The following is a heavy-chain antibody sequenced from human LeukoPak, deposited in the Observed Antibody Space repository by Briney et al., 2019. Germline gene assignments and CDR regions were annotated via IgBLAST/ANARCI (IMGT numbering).Heavy chain of an antibody. D-gene: IGHD5-18*01. J-gene: IGHJ4*02. CDR1: GGSISSSSYY. V-gene: IGHV4-39*07. Sequence: PSETLSLTCTVSGGSISSSSYYWGWIRQPPGKGLEWIGSIYYSGSTYYNPSLKSRVTISVDTSKNQFSLKLSSVTAADTAVYYCARARTAMASRVFDYWGQGTLVTVSS. CDR2: IYYSGST. CDR3: ARARTAMASRVFDY.